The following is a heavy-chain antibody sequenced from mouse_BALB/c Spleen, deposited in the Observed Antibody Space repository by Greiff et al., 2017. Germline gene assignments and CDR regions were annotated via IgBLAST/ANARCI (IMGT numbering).Heavy chain of an antibody. CDR2: INPSTGYT. D-gene: IGHD1-1*01. Sequence: ESGAELAKPGASVKMSCKASGYTFTSYWMHWVKQRPGQGLEWIGYINPSTGYTEYNQKFKDKATLTADKSSSTAYMQLSSLTSEDSAVYYCARWITTVVAKSDYWGQGTTLTVSS. J-gene: IGHJ2*01. V-gene: IGHV1-7*01. CDR1: GYTFTSYW. CDR3: ARWITTVVAKSDY.